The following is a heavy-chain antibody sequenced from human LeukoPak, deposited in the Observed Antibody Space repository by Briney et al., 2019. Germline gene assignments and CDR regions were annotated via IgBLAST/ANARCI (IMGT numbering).Heavy chain of an antibody. V-gene: IGHV3-74*01. CDR2: IKSDGSST. J-gene: IGHJ4*02. D-gene: IGHD5-12*01. CDR3: ARDRGYTQDY. CDR1: GFTFSSYW. Sequence: GGSRRLSCAASGFTFSSYWMHWVRQAPGKGLVGVSHIKSDGSSTSYADSVKGRFTSSRDNAKNTLYLQMNSLRAEDTAVYYCARDRGYTQDYWGLGTLVTVSS.